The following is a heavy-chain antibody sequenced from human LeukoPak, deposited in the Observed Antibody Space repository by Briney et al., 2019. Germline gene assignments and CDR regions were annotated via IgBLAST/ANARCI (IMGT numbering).Heavy chain of an antibody. CDR3: ARPAVASLYYFDY. Sequence: EASVKVSCKASGGTFSSYAISWVRQAPGQGLEWMGGIIPIFGTANYAQKFQGRVTITADESTSTAYMELSSLRSEDTAVYYCARPAVASLYYFDYWGQGTLVTVSS. V-gene: IGHV1-69*13. D-gene: IGHD6-19*01. J-gene: IGHJ4*02. CDR1: GGTFSSYA. CDR2: IIPIFGTA.